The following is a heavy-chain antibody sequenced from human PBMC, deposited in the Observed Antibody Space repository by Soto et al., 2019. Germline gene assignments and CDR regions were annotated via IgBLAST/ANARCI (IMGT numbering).Heavy chain of an antibody. J-gene: IGHJ3*02. CDR3: ARYRTISPVAFDI. Sequence: QVHLVQSGAEVKKPGASVKVSCKAPGHTFTSDDIEWVRQATGPGLEWMGWMNPNSGNTGFPQNFQGRVTLTWDTSISTAYMELSNVRSEDTAVYYCARYRTISPVAFDIWGQGTMVTVSS. D-gene: IGHD3-9*01. CDR1: GHTFTSDD. CDR2: MNPNSGNT. V-gene: IGHV1-8*01.